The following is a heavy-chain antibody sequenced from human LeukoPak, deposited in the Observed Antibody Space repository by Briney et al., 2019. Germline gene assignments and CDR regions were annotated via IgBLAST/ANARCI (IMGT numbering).Heavy chain of an antibody. D-gene: IGHD4-11*01. CDR1: GYTFTHYA. Sequence: GASVTVSCTASGYTFTHYAVHWVRQAPGQRLEWMGWTNVGNDYTESSQKFQDRLTTTSDTTATTVYMELSSLRSEDTAVYYCARDDFSTYPGLNYFDYWGQGSLVTVSS. J-gene: IGHJ4*02. CDR2: TNVGNDYT. CDR3: ARDDFSTYPGLNYFDY. V-gene: IGHV1-3*01.